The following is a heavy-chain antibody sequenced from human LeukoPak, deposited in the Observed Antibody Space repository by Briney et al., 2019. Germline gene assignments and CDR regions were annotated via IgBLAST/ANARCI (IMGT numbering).Heavy chain of an antibody. CDR1: GYTFTGYY. J-gene: IGHJ6*02. Sequence: ASVKVSCKASGYTFTGYYMHWVRQAPGQGLEWMGWINPNSGGTNYAQKFQGRVTMTRDTSISTAYMELSRLRPDDTAVYYCASSYYYDSSGYPYYYGMDVWGQGTTVTVSS. CDR3: ASSYYYDSSGYPYYYGMDV. D-gene: IGHD3-22*01. V-gene: IGHV1-2*02. CDR2: INPNSGGT.